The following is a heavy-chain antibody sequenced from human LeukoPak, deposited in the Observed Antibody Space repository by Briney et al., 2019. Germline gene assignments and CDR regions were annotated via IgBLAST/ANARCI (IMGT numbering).Heavy chain of an antibody. CDR2: IYTSGST. CDR1: GGSISSYY. CDR3: ARAAYYYDSSGYTSFDY. Sequence: PSETLSLTCTASGGSISSYYWSWIRQPAGKGLEWIGRIYTSGSTNYNPSLKSRVTMSVDTSKNQFSLKLSSVTAADTAVYYCARAAYYYDSSGYTSFDYWGQGTLVTVSS. D-gene: IGHD3-22*01. J-gene: IGHJ4*02. V-gene: IGHV4-4*07.